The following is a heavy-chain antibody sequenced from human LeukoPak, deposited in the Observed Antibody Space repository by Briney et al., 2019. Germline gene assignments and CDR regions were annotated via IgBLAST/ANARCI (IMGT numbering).Heavy chain of an antibody. D-gene: IGHD3/OR15-3a*01. CDR2: ISSSSTFI. CDR3: ARELALNDFWIGYYNPEDYYSDF. J-gene: IGHJ4*02. CDR1: GFIFNTHS. Sequence: GGSLRLSCAASGFIFNTHSMVWVRQAPGRGLEWVSSISSSSTFIYYADSVKGRFTSSRDNAKNSLYLQMNSLRAEDTAVYYCARELALNDFWIGYYNPEDYYSDFWGQGALVTVSS. V-gene: IGHV3-21*01.